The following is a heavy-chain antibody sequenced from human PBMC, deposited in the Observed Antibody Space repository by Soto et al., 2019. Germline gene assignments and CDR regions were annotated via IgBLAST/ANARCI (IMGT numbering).Heavy chain of an antibody. CDR2: ISSSSAYI. CDR3: AREACSAAECYFIGF. CDR1: GFSFSSDS. Sequence: PGGSLRLSCAGSGFSFSSDSMNWVRQAPGEGLEWVSYISSSSAYIYSRDAVKGRSTISRDNAKKTLFLKMNGLRAEETDVYYCAREACSAAECYFIGFWGQGTLVTVSS. V-gene: IGHV3-21*01. J-gene: IGHJ4*01. D-gene: IGHD2-21*01.